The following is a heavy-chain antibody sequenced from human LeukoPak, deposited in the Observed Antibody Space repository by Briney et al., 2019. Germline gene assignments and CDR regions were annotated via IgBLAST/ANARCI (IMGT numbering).Heavy chain of an antibody. D-gene: IGHD3-22*01. V-gene: IGHV2-5*01. CDR1: GFSLSTSGVG. Sequence: SGPTLVNPTQTLTLTCTFSGFSLSTSGVGVGWIRQPPGKALEWLALFYWNDDKRYSPSLKSRLTITKDTSKNQVDLTMTNMDPVDTATYYCAHPSFYYYDSSGSPFDYWGQGTLVTVSS. J-gene: IGHJ4*02. CDR2: FYWNDDK. CDR3: AHPSFYYYDSSGSPFDY.